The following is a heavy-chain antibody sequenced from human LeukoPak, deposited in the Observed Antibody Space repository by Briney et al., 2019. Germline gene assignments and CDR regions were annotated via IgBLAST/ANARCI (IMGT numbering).Heavy chain of an antibody. D-gene: IGHD3-10*01. J-gene: IGHJ4*02. CDR1: GYTFTSYH. CDR2: INPSGGTT. CDR3: ARAVSLSGPYQYYGSGSYYLYYFDY. V-gene: IGHV1-46*01. Sequence: ASVKVSCKASGYTFTSYHMHWVRQAPGQGLEWMGIINPSGGTTNYAQKFRGRVTMTRDMSTSTVYMELSSLRAEDTAVYYCARAVSLSGPYQYYGSGSYYLYYFDYWGQGTLVTVSS.